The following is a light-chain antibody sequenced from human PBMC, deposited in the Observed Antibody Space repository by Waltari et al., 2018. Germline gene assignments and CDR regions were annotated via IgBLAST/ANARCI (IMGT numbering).Light chain of an antibody. V-gene: IGLV1-47*01. CDR2: RNH. J-gene: IGLJ1*01. Sequence: QSVLTQPPSASETPGQRVTISCSGSHSNLGSNYLYWYQQLPGSAPKLLIYRNHPRPSGVPDRFSASKYGTLASLVISGLRSEDEGVYYCASWDESHYVFGGGTTVTVL. CDR1: HSNLGSNY. CDR3: ASWDESHYV.